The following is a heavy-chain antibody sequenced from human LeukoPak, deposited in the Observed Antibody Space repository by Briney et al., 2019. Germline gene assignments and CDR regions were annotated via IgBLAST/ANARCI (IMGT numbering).Heavy chain of an antibody. Sequence: GGSLRLSCAASGFTFSSYSMNWVRQAPGKGLEWVSSISSSSSYIYYADSVKGRFTISRDNAKNSLYLQMNSLRAEDTAVYCCAREVSSWDTATDYWGQGTLVTVSS. V-gene: IGHV3-21*01. J-gene: IGHJ4*02. CDR1: GFTFSSYS. D-gene: IGHD6-13*01. CDR3: AREVSSWDTATDY. CDR2: ISSSSSYI.